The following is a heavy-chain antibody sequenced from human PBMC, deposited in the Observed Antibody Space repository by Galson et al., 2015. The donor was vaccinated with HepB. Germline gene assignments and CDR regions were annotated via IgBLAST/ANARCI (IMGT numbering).Heavy chain of an antibody. D-gene: IGHD2-2*02. V-gene: IGHV1-69*04. CDR1: GGTFSSYA. CDR3: ARGYCSSTSCYRGFWFDP. Sequence: SVKVSCKASGGTFSSYAISWVRQAPGQGLEWMGRIIPILGIANYAQKFQGRVTITADKSTSTAYMELSSLRSEDTAVYYCARGYCSSTSCYRGFWFDPWGESLVTASS. CDR2: IIPILGIA. J-gene: IGHJ5*02.